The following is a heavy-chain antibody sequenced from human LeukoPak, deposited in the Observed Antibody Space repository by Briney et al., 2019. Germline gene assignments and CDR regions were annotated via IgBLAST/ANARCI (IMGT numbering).Heavy chain of an antibody. V-gene: IGHV1-24*01. CDR3: ATSIVVVPAALKRLFDY. Sequence: GASVKVSCKVSGYTLTELSMHWVRQAPGKGLEWMGGFDPEDGETIYAQKFQGRVTMTEDTSTDTAYMELSSLRSEDTAVYYCATSIVVVPAALKRLFDYWGQGTLVTVSS. CDR1: GYTLTELS. CDR2: FDPEDGET. D-gene: IGHD2-2*01. J-gene: IGHJ4*02.